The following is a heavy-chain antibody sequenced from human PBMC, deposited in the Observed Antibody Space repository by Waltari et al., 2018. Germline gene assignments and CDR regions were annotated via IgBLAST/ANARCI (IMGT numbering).Heavy chain of an antibody. Sequence: EVHLVESGGGLVQPGGSLRLSCAASGFTFTDYWMSWVRQAPGKGPEWWANIHKEGSEKNYVDYVKGRFTISRDNAKDSVYLQMNSLRADDTAMYYCVRDHWGPDYWGQGTLVTVSS. D-gene: IGHD7-27*01. V-gene: IGHV3-7*01. CDR1: GFTFTDYW. J-gene: IGHJ4*02. CDR3: VRDHWGPDY. CDR2: IHKEGSEK.